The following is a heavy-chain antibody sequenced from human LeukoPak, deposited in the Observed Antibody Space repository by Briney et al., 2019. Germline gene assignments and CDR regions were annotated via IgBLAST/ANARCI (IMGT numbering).Heavy chain of an antibody. V-gene: IGHV4-4*07. CDR1: GGSISSYY. CDR3: AKDPNEMATIST. J-gene: IGHJ5*02. D-gene: IGHD5-24*01. CDR2: IYTSGST. Sequence: PSETLSLTCTVSGGSISSYYWSWIRQPAGKGLEWIGRIYTSGSTNYNPSLKSRVTMSVDTSTNQFSLKLSSVTAADTAVYYCAKDPNEMATISTWGQGTLVTVSS.